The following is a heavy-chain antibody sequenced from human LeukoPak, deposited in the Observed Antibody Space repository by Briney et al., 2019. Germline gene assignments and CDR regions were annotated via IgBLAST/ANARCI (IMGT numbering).Heavy chain of an antibody. D-gene: IGHD1-14*01. CDR1: GYTFTSYY. Sequence: ASVKVSCKASGYTFTSYYVHWVRQAPGQGLEWMGIINPSGDSTSYAQKFQGRVTMTRDTSTSTVYMELSSLRSEDTAVYYCARDPRNLFDYWGQGTLVTVSS. CDR2: INPSGDST. CDR3: ARDPRNLFDY. V-gene: IGHV1-46*01. J-gene: IGHJ4*02.